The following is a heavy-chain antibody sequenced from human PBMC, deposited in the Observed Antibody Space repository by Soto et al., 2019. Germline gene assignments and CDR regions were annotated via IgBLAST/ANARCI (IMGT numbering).Heavy chain of an antibody. Sequence: SETLSLTCAVSGGSISSGGYSWSWIRQPPGKGLEWIGYIYYSGSTNYNPSLKSRVTISVDTSKNQFSLKLSSVTAADTAVYYCARSLYSGSYLHFDYWGQGTLGTVSS. J-gene: IGHJ4*02. CDR3: ARSLYSGSYLHFDY. D-gene: IGHD1-26*01. CDR2: IYYSGST. V-gene: IGHV4-61*08. CDR1: GGSISSGGYS.